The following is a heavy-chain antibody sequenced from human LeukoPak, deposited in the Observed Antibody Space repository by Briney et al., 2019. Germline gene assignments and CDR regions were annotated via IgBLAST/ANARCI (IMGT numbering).Heavy chain of an antibody. V-gene: IGHV3-64*01. J-gene: IGHJ4*02. CDR1: GFTFSSYA. CDR3: ARDERRYYGGNHLDY. Sequence: GGSLRLSCAASGFTFSSYAMHWVRQAPGKGLEYVSAISSNGGSTYYANSVKGRLTISRDNSKNTLYLQMGSLRAEDMAVYYCARDERRYYGGNHLDYWGQGTLVTVSS. D-gene: IGHD4-17*01. CDR2: ISSNGGST.